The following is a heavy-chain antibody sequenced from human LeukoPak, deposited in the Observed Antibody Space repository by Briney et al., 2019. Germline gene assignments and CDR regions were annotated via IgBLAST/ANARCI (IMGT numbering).Heavy chain of an antibody. J-gene: IGHJ4*02. CDR3: ARRMYGSGSPPLYY. CDR1: GYTLTSYG. CDR2: MNPNSGNT. D-gene: IGHD3-10*01. Sequence: ASVKVSCKASGYTLTSYGISWVRQATGQGLEWMGWMNPNSGNTGYAQKFQGRVTMTRNTSISTAYMELSSLRSEDTAVYYCARRMYGSGSPPLYYWGQGTLVTVSS. V-gene: IGHV1-8*02.